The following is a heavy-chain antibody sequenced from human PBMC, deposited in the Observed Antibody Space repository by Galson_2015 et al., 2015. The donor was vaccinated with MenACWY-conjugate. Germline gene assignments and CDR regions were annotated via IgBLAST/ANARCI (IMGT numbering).Heavy chain of an antibody. Sequence: LTCTVSGDSISGYFWSWIRQPPGKGLEWIGYISYSGSTKYNPSLKSRVTISVDTSRNQFSLRLTSVTAADTALYYCARDNTATVIDYGTDVWGQGTTVTVSS. D-gene: IGHD3-16*02. J-gene: IGHJ6*02. CDR3: ARDNTATVIDYGTDV. CDR1: GDSISGYF. CDR2: ISYSGST. V-gene: IGHV4-59*01.